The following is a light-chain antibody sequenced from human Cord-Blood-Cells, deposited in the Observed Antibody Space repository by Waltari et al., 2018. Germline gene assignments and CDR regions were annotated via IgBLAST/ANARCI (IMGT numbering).Light chain of an antibody. CDR1: QSISSW. Sequence: DIQMTQSPSTLSASVGDRVTIPCRASQSISSWLAWYQQKPGKAPKLLIYDASSLESGVPSRFSGSGSGTEFTLTISSLQPDDFATYYCQQYNNFSYTFGQGTKLEIK. CDR2: DAS. V-gene: IGKV1-5*01. CDR3: QQYNNFSYT. J-gene: IGKJ2*01.